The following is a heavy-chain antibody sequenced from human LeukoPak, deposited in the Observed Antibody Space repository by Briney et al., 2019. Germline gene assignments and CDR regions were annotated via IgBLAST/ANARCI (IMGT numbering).Heavy chain of an antibody. CDR3: NTVTYYNSRAPGDY. J-gene: IGHJ4*02. D-gene: IGHD3-10*01. CDR1: GFTFSDYW. V-gene: IGHV3-74*01. CDR2: INTDGSTI. Sequence: PGGSLRLSCGASGFTFSDYWMYWVRHVPGKGLVWVSRINTDGSTINYADCVKGRFTISTDNAKNTLHLQMDSLRVDDTAVYYCNTVTYYNSRAPGDYWGQGALVTVSS.